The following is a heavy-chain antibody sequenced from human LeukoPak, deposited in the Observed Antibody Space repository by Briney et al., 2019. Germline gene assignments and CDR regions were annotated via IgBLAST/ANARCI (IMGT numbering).Heavy chain of an antibody. CDR1: GFTFDDYA. CDR2: RSWKSGST. V-gene: IGHV3-9*03. CDR3: AKGQPYSSGPSSFDY. Sequence: PGRSLRLSCAASGFTFDDYAMHWVRQAPGKGLEWGSGRSWKSGSTGYGDSVKGRLTISRDNAKNSPYLQMNSLRAEDMALYSSAKGQPYSSGPSSFDYWGQGTLVTVSS. J-gene: IGHJ4*02. D-gene: IGHD6-19*01.